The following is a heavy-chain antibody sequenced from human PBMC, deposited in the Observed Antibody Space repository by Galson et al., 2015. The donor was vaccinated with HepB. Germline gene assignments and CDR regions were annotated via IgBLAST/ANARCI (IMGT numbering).Heavy chain of an antibody. CDR1: GVTFSGYA. V-gene: IGHV3-30-3*01. CDR2: ISHDGNTK. D-gene: IGHD4-11*01. CDR3: ARDLDYSKYVPYYQYYLMDV. J-gene: IGHJ6*02. Sequence: SLRLSCAGSGVTFSGYAFHWVRQAPGKGLEWAALISHDGNTKYYADSVRGRFTISRDNSKSTVHLQLSSLRPDDTAVYYCARDLDYSKYVPYYQYYLMDVWGQGTTVTVSS.